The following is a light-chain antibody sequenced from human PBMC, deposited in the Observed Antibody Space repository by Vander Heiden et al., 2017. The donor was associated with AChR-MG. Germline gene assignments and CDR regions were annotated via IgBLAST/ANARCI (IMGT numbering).Light chain of an antibody. CDR1: QPLSNIY. CDR2: GAS. J-gene: IGKJ1*01. CDR3: QQYSRSQT. Sequence: EIVLTQSPGNLSLPPGEGASLSCRASQPLSNIYLAWYQQKPGQAPRLLISGASSRATGIPDRCSGSGSGTDFTLTISRLEPEDFAVYYCQQYSRSQTFGQGTKVEIK. V-gene: IGKV3-20*01.